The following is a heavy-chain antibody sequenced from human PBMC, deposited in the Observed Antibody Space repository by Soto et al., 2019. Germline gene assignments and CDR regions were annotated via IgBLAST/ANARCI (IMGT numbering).Heavy chain of an antibody. CDR1: GYTFSSYG. D-gene: IGHD3-22*01. V-gene: IGHV1-18*01. CDR2: ISAYKDNT. J-gene: IGHJ4*02. CDR3: ARDDDYLDSSGDCDY. Sequence: QVQLVQSGAEVKKPGASVKVSCTASGYTFSSYGISWVRQAPGQGLEWMGWISAYKDNTNYAQKFQGRVTMTTDTSTNTAYMEPRSLRSDDTAIYYCARDDDYLDSSGDCDYWGQGTLVTVSS.